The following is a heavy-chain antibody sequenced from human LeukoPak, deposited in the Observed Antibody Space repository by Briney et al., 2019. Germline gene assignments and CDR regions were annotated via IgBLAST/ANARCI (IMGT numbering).Heavy chain of an antibody. J-gene: IGHJ4*02. D-gene: IGHD2-15*01. Sequence: GGSLRLSCGASGFTFSSYWMHWVRQAPGKGLVWISRINSDGSTTSYADSVKGRFTISRDNAKNSLYLQMNSLRAEDTAVYYCARDAGWQEWDYWGQGTLVTVSS. CDR2: INSDGSTT. V-gene: IGHV3-74*01. CDR1: GFTFSSYW. CDR3: ARDAGWQEWDY.